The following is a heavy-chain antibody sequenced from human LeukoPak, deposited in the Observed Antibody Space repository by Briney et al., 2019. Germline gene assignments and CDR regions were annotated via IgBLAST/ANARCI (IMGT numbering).Heavy chain of an antibody. D-gene: IGHD3-3*01. J-gene: IGHJ4*02. CDR2: IWYDGSNK. CDR3: ARGKPFWSGYYEYYFDY. CDR1: GFTFSSYG. Sequence: GRSLRLSCAASGFTFSSYGMHWVRQAPGKGLEWVAFIWYDGSNKYYADSVKGRFTISRDNSKNTLYLQMNSLRAEDTAVYYCARGKPFWSGYYEYYFDYWGQGTLVTVSS. V-gene: IGHV3-33*01.